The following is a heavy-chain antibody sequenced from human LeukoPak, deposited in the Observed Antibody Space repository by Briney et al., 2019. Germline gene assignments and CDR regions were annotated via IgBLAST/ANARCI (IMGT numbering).Heavy chain of an antibody. Sequence: GGSLRLSCAASGFTFSSYAMSWVWQAPGTGLEWVSAISGSGGSTYYEDSVKGLFTISRDNSKNTLYLQMNSLRAEDTAVYYCAKDLSHYYYGSGSFLNWGQGTMVTVSS. CDR1: GFTFSSYA. CDR2: ISGSGGST. J-gene: IGHJ3*01. CDR3: AKDLSHYYYGSGSFLN. D-gene: IGHD3-10*01. V-gene: IGHV3-23*01.